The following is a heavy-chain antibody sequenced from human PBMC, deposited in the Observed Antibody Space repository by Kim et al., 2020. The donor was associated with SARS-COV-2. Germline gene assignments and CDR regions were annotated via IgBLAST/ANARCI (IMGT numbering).Heavy chain of an antibody. J-gene: IGHJ4*02. CDR1: EFSVRSSW. CDR3: ARVGAAAVF. Sequence: GGSLRLSCVASEFSVRSSWMHWVRQAPGEGLEWISRINGDGSITTYADSVKGRFSVSKDNAKNTLYLQMNSLRAEDTAVYYCARVGAAAVFCGKGTLVT. D-gene: IGHD6-25*01. V-gene: IGHV3-74*03. CDR2: INGDGSIT.